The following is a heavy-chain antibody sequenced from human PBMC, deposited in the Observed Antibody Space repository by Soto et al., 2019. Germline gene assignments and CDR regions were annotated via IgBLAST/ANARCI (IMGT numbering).Heavy chain of an antibody. CDR1: GGTFSSYA. V-gene: IGHV1-69*13. CDR2: IIPIFGTA. Sequence: ASVKVSCKASGGTFSSYAISWVRQAPGQGLEWMGGIIPIFGTANYAQKFQGRVTITADESTSTAYMELSSLRSEDTAVYYCARVRREVAARTIRFDPWGQGTLVTVSS. J-gene: IGHJ5*02. CDR3: ARVRREVAARTIRFDP. D-gene: IGHD6-6*01.